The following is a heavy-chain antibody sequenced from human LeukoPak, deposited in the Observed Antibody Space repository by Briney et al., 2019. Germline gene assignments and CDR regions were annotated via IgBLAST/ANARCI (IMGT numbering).Heavy chain of an antibody. J-gene: IGHJ5*02. CDR1: GYTFTSYA. D-gene: IGHD3-10*01. Sequence: GASVKVSCKASGYTFTSYAMHWVRQASGQRLEWMGWINAGNGNTKYSQKFQGRVTITRDTSASTAYMELSSLRSEDTAVYYCARGPYYHNWFDPWGQGTLVTVSS. CDR2: INAGNGNT. CDR3: ARGPYYHNWFDP. V-gene: IGHV1-3*01.